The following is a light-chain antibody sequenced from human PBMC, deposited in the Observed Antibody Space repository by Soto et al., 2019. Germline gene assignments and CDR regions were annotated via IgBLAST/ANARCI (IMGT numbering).Light chain of an antibody. CDR1: QSISSW. J-gene: IGKJ1*01. CDR3: QQYNSYPWT. Sequence: DIQINKSPSTLSASVGDRVTITCRASQSISSWLAWYQQKPGKAPKLLIYKASSLESGVPSRFSGSGSGTEFTLTISSLQPDDFATYYCQQYNSYPWTFGQGTKV. V-gene: IGKV1-5*03. CDR2: KAS.